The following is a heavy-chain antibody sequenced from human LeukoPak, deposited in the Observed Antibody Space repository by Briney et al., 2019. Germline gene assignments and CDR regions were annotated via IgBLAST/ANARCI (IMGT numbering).Heavy chain of an antibody. V-gene: IGHV5-51*01. CDR1: VYSFTSYW. CDR3: ARTKAYSDYWCYFDY. Sequence: GESLKISCKGSVYSFTSYWIGWVRQMPGKGLEWLGIIYPGDSDTRYSPSLQGQVTISADKSISTAYLQWSSLKASDTAMYYCARTKAYSDYWCYFDYWGQGTLVTVSS. J-gene: IGHJ4*02. CDR2: IYPGDSDT. D-gene: IGHD4-11*01.